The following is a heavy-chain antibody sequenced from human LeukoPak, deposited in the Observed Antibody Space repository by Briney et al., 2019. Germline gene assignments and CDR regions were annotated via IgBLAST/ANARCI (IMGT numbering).Heavy chain of an antibody. CDR3: ARGGDFWSGYYAPEDV. J-gene: IGHJ6*04. V-gene: IGHV3-33*08. D-gene: IGHD3-3*01. Sequence: GGSLRLSCAASGFTFSSYGMHWVRQAPGKGLEWVAVIWYGGSNKYYADSVKGRFTISRDNSKNTLYLQMNSLRAEDTAVYYCARGGDFWSGYYAPEDVWGKGTTVTVSS. CDR2: IWYGGSNK. CDR1: GFTFSSYG.